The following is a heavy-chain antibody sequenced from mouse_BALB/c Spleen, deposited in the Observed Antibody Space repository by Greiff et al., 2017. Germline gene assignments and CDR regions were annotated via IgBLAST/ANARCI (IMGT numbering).Heavy chain of an antibody. CDR1: GFTFSDYY. CDR3: ARAPSDY. V-gene: IGHV5-4*02. CDR2: ISDGGSYT. J-gene: IGHJ2*01. Sequence: EVMLVESGGGLVKPGGSLKLSCAASGFTFSDYYMYWVRQTPEKRLEWVATISDGGSYTYYPDSVKGRFTISRDNAKNNLYLQMSSLKSEDTAMYYCARAPSDYWGQGTTLTVSS.